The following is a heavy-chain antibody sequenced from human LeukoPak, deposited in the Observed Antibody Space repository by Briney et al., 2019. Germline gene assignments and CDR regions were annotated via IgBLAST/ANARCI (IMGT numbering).Heavy chain of an antibody. CDR1: GFTFSDYY. D-gene: IGHD5-12*01. J-gene: IGHJ4*02. CDR2: ISSSGSTI. V-gene: IGHV3-11*04. CDR3: CSGDIVATRNDY. Sequence: PGGSLRLSCAASGFTFSDYYMSWIRQAPGKGLEWVSYISSSGSTIYYADSVKGRFTISRDNAKNSLYLQMNSLRAEDTAVYYCCSGDIVATRNDYWGQGTLVTVSS.